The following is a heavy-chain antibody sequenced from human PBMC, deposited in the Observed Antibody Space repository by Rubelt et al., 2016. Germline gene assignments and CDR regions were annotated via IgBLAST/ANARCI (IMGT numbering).Heavy chain of an antibody. CDR1: GGSFSGYY. CDR2: INHSGST. Sequence: QVQLQQWGAGLLKPSETLSLTCAVYGGSFSGYYWSWIRQPPGKGLEWIGEINHSGSTNYNPSLKSLVTISVDRSKNQFSLRLTSGTAADTAVYYCARQMRKVAAGEFYYYYGMDVWGQGTTVTVSS. D-gene: IGHD6-13*01. V-gene: IGHV4-34*01. J-gene: IGHJ6*02. CDR3: ARQMRKVAAGEFYYYYGMDV.